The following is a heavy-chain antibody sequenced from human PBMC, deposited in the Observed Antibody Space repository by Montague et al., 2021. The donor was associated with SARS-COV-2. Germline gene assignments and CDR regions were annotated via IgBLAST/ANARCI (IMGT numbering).Heavy chain of an antibody. CDR3: ARSITLPAVLAS. V-gene: IGHV3-53*01. CDR1: GFTVNTNF. CDR2: IYSGGIT. D-gene: IGHD2/OR15-2a*01. Sequence: SLRLSCAASGFTVNTNFMTWVRQAPGKGLEWISIIYSGGITYYADSVKGRFTISRDDSKNTEYLQMNSLRAEDTATYFCARSITLPAVLASWGQGTLVTVSS. J-gene: IGHJ5*02.